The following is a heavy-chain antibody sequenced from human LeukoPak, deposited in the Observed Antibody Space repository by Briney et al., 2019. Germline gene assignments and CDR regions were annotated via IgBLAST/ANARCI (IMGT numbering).Heavy chain of an antibody. Sequence: SEALSVTCGGYGGSFSGYYWSWLRQPPWKGLDWFGEINHSGSTNYNPSLKSRVTISVDTSKNQFSLKLNSVTAADTAVYYCARQAAVPGEEKFDYWGQGTLVTVSS. CDR1: GGSFSGYY. J-gene: IGHJ4*02. CDR2: INHSGST. CDR3: ARQAAVPGEEKFDY. V-gene: IGHV4-34*01. D-gene: IGHD6-19*01.